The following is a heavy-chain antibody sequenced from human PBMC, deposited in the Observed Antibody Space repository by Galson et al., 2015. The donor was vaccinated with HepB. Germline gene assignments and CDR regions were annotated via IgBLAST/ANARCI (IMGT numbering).Heavy chain of an antibody. J-gene: IGHJ3*02. CDR2: IIPILGIA. CDR1: GGTFSSYT. CDR3: ASPLRALLAGDSTSVSGFDI. V-gene: IGHV1-69*02. Sequence: SVKVSCKASGGTFSSYTISWVRQAPGQGLEWMGRIIPILGIANYAQKFQGRATITADKSTSTAYMELSSLRSEDTAVYYCASPLRALLAGDSTSVSGFDIWGQGTMVTVSS. D-gene: IGHD4-17*01.